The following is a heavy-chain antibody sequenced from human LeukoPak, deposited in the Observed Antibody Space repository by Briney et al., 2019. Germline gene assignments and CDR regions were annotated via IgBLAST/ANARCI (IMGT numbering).Heavy chain of an antibody. CDR1: RYRFTANY. D-gene: IGHD2-15*01. V-gene: IGHV1-2*02. Sequence: GASVKVSCKASRYRFTANYIYWVRQAPGQGLEWMGWINPKSGDTNYAQKFQGRITMTRDTSISTVYMELGSLRSDDTAVYYCARGYCSGGSCYKFFDSWGQGTLVTVSS. J-gene: IGHJ4*02. CDR2: INPKSGDT. CDR3: ARGYCSGGSCYKFFDS.